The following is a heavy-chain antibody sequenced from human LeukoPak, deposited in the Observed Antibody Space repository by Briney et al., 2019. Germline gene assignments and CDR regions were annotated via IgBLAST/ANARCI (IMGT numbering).Heavy chain of an antibody. Sequence: SGPALVKPTQTLTLTCTFSGFSLSTSGMCVSWIRQPPGKALEWLARIDWDDDKYYSTFLKTRLTISKDTSKNQVVLTMTNMDPVDTATYYCARIYVDTAHFDYWGQGTLVTVSS. D-gene: IGHD5-18*01. CDR3: ARIYVDTAHFDY. V-gene: IGHV2-70*11. CDR1: GFSLSTSGMC. CDR2: IDWDDDK. J-gene: IGHJ4*02.